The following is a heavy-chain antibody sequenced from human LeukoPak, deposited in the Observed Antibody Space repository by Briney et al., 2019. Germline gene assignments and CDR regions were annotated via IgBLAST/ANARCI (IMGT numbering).Heavy chain of an antibody. CDR1: GGSISSYY. CDR3: ARDGRVGSFDY. J-gene: IGHJ4*02. D-gene: IGHD2-2*01. Sequence: SETLSLTCTVSGGSISSYYWSWIRQPAGKGLEWVGRIYTSGSTNYNPSLKSRVTMSVDTSRNQFSMKLSSVTAADTAVYYCARDGRVGSFDYWGQGILGTVSS. CDR2: IYTSGST. V-gene: IGHV4-4*07.